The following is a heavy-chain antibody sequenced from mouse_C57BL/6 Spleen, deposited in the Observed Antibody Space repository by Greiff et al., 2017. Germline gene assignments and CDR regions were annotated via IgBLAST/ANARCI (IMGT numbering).Heavy chain of an antibody. Sequence: QVQLQQPGAELVKPGASVKLSCKASGYTFTSYWMHWVKQRPGQGLEWIGMIHPNSGSTNYNEKFKSKATLTVDKSSSTAYMQLSSLTSEDSAVYYCARHYYGSSYSYWYFDVWGTGTTVTVSS. V-gene: IGHV1-64*01. CDR1: GYTFTSYW. CDR3: ARHYYGSSYSYWYFDV. J-gene: IGHJ1*03. D-gene: IGHD1-1*01. CDR2: IHPNSGST.